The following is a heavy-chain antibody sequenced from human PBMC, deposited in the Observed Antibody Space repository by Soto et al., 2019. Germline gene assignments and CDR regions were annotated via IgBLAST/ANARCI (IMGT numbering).Heavy chain of an antibody. CDR3: AKDRPYSSSWPLDY. CDR2: ISYDGSNK. CDR1: GFTFSSYG. Sequence: PGGTLRLSCAASGFTFSSYGMHWVRQAPGKGLEWVAVISYDGSNKYYADSVKGRFTISRGNSKNTLYLQMNSLRAEDTAVYYCAKDRPYSSSWPLDYWGQGTLVTVSS. D-gene: IGHD6-13*01. J-gene: IGHJ4*02. V-gene: IGHV3-30*18.